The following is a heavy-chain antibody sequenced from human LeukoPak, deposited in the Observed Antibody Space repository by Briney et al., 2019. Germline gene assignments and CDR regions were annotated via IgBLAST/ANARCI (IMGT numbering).Heavy chain of an antibody. D-gene: IGHD2-21*02. Sequence: GGSLRLSCAASGFTFSSYAMSWVRQAPGKGLEWGSAISGSGGSTYYADSVKGRFTISRDNSKNTLYLQMNSLRAEDTAVYYCAKVVVTATWYYYYGMDVWGQGTTVTVSS. CDR2: ISGSGGST. CDR1: GFTFSSYA. J-gene: IGHJ6*02. V-gene: IGHV3-23*01. CDR3: AKVVVTATWYYYYGMDV.